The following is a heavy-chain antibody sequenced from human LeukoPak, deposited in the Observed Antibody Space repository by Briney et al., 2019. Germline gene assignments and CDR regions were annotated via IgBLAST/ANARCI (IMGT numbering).Heavy chain of an antibody. CDR1: GGSINSGDYY. CDR3: ARARYSSGWYGGAFDI. V-gene: IGHV4-34*01. D-gene: IGHD6-19*01. J-gene: IGHJ3*02. Sequence: PETLSLTCTVSGGSINSGDYYWSWIRQPPGKGLEWIGEINHSGSTNYNPSLKSRVTISVDTSKNQFSLKLSSVTAADTAVYYCARARYSSGWYGGAFDIWGQGTMVTVSS. CDR2: INHSGST.